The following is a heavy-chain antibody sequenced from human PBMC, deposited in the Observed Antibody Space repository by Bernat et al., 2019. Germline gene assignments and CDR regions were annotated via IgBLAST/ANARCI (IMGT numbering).Heavy chain of an antibody. CDR3: ARLDVDTTDAFDI. CDR2: IYSGGST. Sequence: EVQLVETGGGLIQPGGSLRLSCAASGFTVSSNYMSWVRQAPGKGLEWVSVIYSGGSTYYADSGKGRFTISRDNSKNTLYLQMNSLRAEDTAVYYCARLDVDTTDAFDIWGQGTMVTVSS. J-gene: IGHJ3*02. CDR1: GFTVSSNY. V-gene: IGHV3-53*02. D-gene: IGHD5-18*01.